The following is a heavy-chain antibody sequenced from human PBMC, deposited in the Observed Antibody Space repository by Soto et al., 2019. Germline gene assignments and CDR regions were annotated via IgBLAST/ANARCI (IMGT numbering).Heavy chain of an antibody. D-gene: IGHD1-26*01. Sequence: SETLSLTCTVSGGSISSGNYYWSCIRQPPGKGLEWIGFISYSGSTYYSTSLKSRVTISVDTSKSQFSLNLSFVTAADTAVYYCARDVVGSDYFDSWGQGTLVTVSS. CDR3: ARDVVGSDYFDS. CDR1: GGSISSGNYY. V-gene: IGHV4-30-4*01. J-gene: IGHJ4*02. CDR2: ISYSGST.